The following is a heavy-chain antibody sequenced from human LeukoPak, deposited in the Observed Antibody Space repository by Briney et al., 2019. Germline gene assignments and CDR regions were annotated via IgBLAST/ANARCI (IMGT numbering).Heavy chain of an antibody. D-gene: IGHD2-15*01. CDR1: GFTFSSYW. Sequence: PGGSLRLSCAASGFTFSSYWMHWVRQAPGKGLVSVSRINSDGSSTSYADSVKGRFTISRDNAKNTLYLQMNSLRAEDTAVYYCAREGYCSGGSCYSNWFDPWGQGTLVTVSS. J-gene: IGHJ5*02. CDR2: INSDGSST. CDR3: AREGYCSGGSCYSNWFDP. V-gene: IGHV3-74*01.